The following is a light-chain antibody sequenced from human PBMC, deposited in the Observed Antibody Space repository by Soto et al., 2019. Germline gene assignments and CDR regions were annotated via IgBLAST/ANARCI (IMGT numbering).Light chain of an antibody. CDR3: QQLNSYPYT. CDR2: SAS. J-gene: IGKJ2*01. V-gene: IGKV1-9*01. CDR1: QGISSY. Sequence: DIELTQSPSFLSASVGDRVTITCRASQGISSYLAWYQQKPGKAPKLLIYSASTVQSGVPSRFSGSGSGTAFTLTTSSLQPEDFATYYCQQLNSYPYTFGQGTKLEIK.